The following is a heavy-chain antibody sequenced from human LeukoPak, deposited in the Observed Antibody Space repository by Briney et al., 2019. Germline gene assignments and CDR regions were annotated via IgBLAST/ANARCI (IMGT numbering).Heavy chain of an antibody. J-gene: IGHJ6*03. CDR1: GFTFSSYW. V-gene: IGHV3-7*01. Sequence: SGGSLRLSCAASGFTFSSYWMSWVRQAPGKGLEWVANIKQDGSEKYYVDSVKGRFTISRDNAKNSLYLQMNSLRAEDTAVYYCVRELLLWFGELLKAPRTYMDVWGKGTTVTVSS. D-gene: IGHD3-10*01. CDR2: IKQDGSEK. CDR3: VRELLLWFGELLKAPRTYMDV.